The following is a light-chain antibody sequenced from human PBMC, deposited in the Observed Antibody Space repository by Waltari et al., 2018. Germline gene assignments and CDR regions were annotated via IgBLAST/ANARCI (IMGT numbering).Light chain of an antibody. CDR1: SSTRGTHY. J-gene: IGLJ7*01. V-gene: IGLV1-51*02. Sequence: QSVFTQPPSVSAAPGQRVTISRSGGSSTRGTHYVSWYRQFPGTAPKLLSYEDSERPSGIPGRCSGSKSGTSATLDITGLQAGDEADYYCGTWDSSLSGAVFGGGTHLTVL. CDR3: GTWDSSLSGAV. CDR2: EDS.